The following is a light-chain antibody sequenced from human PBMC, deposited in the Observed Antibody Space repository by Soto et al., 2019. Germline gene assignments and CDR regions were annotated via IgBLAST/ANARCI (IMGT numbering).Light chain of an antibody. CDR1: SSNIGNNY. J-gene: IGLJ2*01. CDR3: GTWDSSLSAVV. Sequence: QSMLTQPPSVSAAPGQKVTISCSGSSSNIGNNYVSWYQQLPGTAPKLLIYDNNKRPSEIPDRFSGSKSGTSATLGITGLQTGDEADYYCGTWDSSLSAVVFGGGTKVTVL. CDR2: DNN. V-gene: IGLV1-51*01.